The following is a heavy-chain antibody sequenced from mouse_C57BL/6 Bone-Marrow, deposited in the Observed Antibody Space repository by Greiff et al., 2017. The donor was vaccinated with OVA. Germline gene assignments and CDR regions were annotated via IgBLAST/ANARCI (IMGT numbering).Heavy chain of an antibody. CDR1: GYTFTDYY. CDR3: ARTGSNYDFDD. Sequence: VQLQQSGPVLVKPGASVKMSCKASGYTFTDYYMNWVKQSHGKSLEWIGVINPYNGGTSYNQKFKGKATLTVDKSSSTAYMELNSLTSEDSAVDYCARTGSNYDFDDWGQGTTLTVSS. V-gene: IGHV1-19*01. D-gene: IGHD2-5*01. CDR2: INPYNGGT. J-gene: IGHJ2*01.